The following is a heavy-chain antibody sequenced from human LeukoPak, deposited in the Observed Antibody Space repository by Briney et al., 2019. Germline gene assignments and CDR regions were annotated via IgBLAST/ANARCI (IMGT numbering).Heavy chain of an antibody. CDR2: IKQDGSEK. D-gene: IGHD3-16*01. V-gene: IGHV3-7*01. Sequence: GGSLRLSCAVSGFTFSSYWMSWVRQAPGKGLEWVANIKQDGSEKYYVDSVKGRFTISRDNAKNSLYLQMNSLRAEDTAVYYCARGPWGGSIGDYWGQGTLVTVSS. CDR3: ARGPWGGSIGDY. CDR1: GFTFSSYW. J-gene: IGHJ4*02.